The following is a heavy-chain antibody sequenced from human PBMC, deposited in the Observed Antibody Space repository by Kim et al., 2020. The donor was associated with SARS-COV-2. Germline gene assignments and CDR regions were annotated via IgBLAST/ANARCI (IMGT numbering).Heavy chain of an antibody. Sequence: GGSLRLSCAASGFTFSNAWMSWVRQAPGKGLEWVGRIKSKTDGGTTDYAAPVKGRFTISRDDSKNTLYLQMNSLKTEDTAVYYCTTDRGGCSGGSCSRYWGQGTLVTVSS. CDR1: GFTFSNAW. CDR2: IKSKTDGGTT. J-gene: IGHJ4*02. CDR3: TTDRGGCSGGSCSRY. D-gene: IGHD2-15*01. V-gene: IGHV3-15*01.